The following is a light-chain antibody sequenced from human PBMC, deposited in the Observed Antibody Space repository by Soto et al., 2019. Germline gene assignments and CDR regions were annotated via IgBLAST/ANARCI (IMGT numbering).Light chain of an antibody. CDR1: QTISRW. V-gene: IGKV1-5*01. Sequence: DIQMTQSPSTLSASVGDTVTITCRASQTISRWLAWYQQKPGKAPRLLIYTASTLEIGVPSRFSASGSGTEFTLTISSLHPDDFATYYCQEYNNYGTFGQGTKVDIK. CDR3: QEYNNYGT. J-gene: IGKJ1*01. CDR2: TAS.